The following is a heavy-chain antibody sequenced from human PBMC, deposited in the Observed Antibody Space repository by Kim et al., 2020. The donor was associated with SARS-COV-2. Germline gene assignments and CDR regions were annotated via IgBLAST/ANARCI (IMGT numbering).Heavy chain of an antibody. CDR3: ARRPGRIVGAAYFDY. Sequence: PSTKSRATISVDTSKNQFPRKRSSVTAADTAVYYCARRPGRIVGAAYFDYWGQGTLVTVSS. J-gene: IGHJ4*02. V-gene: IGHV4-39*01. D-gene: IGHD1-26*01.